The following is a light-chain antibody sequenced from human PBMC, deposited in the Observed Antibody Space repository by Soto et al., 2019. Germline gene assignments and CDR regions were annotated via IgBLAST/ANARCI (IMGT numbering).Light chain of an antibody. CDR3: QQYNSYPWT. J-gene: IGKJ1*01. CDR1: QSISSW. Sequence: DIQMPQSPSTLSASVGDRVTITCRASQSISSWLAWYPQKPGKTPKLRIYKASSLESGVPPRFSGTGSGTEFTLTISTLQPDAFATYYCQQYNSYPWTFGQGTKVEIK. V-gene: IGKV1-5*03. CDR2: KAS.